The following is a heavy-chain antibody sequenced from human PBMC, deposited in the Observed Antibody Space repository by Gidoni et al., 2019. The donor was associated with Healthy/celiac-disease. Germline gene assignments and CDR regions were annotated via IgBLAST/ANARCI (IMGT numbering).Heavy chain of an antibody. CDR3: AREGGYFDY. CDR2: IYYSGST. Sequence: QLQLQESGPGLVKPSETLSLTCTVSGGSISSSSYYWGWIRQPPGTGLEWIGSIYYSGSTYYNPSLKSRVTISVDTSKNQFSLKLSSVTAADTAVYYCAREGGYFDYWGQGTLVTVSS. J-gene: IGHJ4*02. CDR1: GGSISSSSYY. D-gene: IGHD3-16*01. V-gene: IGHV4-39*07.